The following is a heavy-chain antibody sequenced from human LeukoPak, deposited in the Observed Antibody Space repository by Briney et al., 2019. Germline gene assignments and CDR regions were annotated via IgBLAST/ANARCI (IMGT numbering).Heavy chain of an antibody. CDR3: ARRRYSDY. CDR2: IYYSGST. D-gene: IGHD3-10*01. CDR1: GGSISSYY. J-gene: IGHJ4*02. V-gene: IGHV4-59*01. Sequence: PSETLSLTCTVSGGSISSYYWSWIRQPPGKGLEWTGYIYYSGSTNYNPSLKSRVTISVDTSKNQFSLKLSSVTAADTAVYYCARRRYSDYWGQGTLVTVSS.